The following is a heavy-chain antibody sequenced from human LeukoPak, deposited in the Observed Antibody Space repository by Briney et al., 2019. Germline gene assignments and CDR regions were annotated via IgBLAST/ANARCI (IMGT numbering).Heavy chain of an antibody. CDR3: AKDLMRDRWFGES. D-gene: IGHD3-10*01. Sequence: GGALRLSSAARGFTFCSYGMHWVRQAPGAGLEWVAFIRFEGTEKIYADSVKGRFTISRDNYQNTLYLEMNSLRVEDTGVYYCAKDLMRDRWFGESWGQGTLVTVSS. J-gene: IGHJ5*02. CDR2: IRFEGTEK. V-gene: IGHV3-30*02. CDR1: GFTFCSYG.